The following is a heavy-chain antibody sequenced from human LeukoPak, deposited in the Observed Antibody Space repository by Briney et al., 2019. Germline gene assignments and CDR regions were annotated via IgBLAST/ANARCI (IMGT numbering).Heavy chain of an antibody. Sequence: ASVKVSCKASGYTFTSYDINWVRQAPGQGLEWMGWINPNSGVTMYAQNFQGRVTMTRDTSISTAYMDLSRLRSDDTTVYYCARGPMVRGVTHNWFDPWGQGTLVTVSS. J-gene: IGHJ5*02. D-gene: IGHD3-10*01. CDR1: GYTFTSYD. CDR2: INPNSGVT. CDR3: ARGPMVRGVTHNWFDP. V-gene: IGHV1-2*02.